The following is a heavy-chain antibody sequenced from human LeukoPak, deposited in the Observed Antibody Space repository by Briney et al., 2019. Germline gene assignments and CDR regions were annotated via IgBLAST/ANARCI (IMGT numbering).Heavy chain of an antibody. V-gene: IGHV4-59*01. CDR2: IYYSGSI. CDR1: GASISSYY. D-gene: IGHD3-10*01. CDR3: ARDRGYYGSGSYYQFDY. Sequence: SETLSLTCTVSGASISSYYWSWIRQPPGKGLEWIGDIYYSGSIKYNPSLKSRVTMSVDTSKNQFSLKLSSVTAADTAVYYCARDRGYYGSGSYYQFDYWGQGTLVTVSS. J-gene: IGHJ4*02.